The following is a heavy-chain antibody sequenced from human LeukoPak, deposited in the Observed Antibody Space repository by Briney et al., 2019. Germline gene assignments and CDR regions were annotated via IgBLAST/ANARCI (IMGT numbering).Heavy chain of an antibody. J-gene: IGHJ6*02. CDR1: GGTFSSYA. D-gene: IGHD6-13*01. V-gene: IGHV1-69*13. Sequence: ASVKVSCKASGGTFSSYAISWVRQAPGQGLEWMGGIIPIFGTANYAQKFQGRVTITADESTSTAYMELSSLRSEDTAVYYCASVAAAGHYYYNSMDVWGQGTTVTVSS. CDR2: IIPIFGTA. CDR3: ASVAAAGHYYYNSMDV.